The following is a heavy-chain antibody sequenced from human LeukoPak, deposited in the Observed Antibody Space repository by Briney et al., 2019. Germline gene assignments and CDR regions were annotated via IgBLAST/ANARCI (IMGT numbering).Heavy chain of an antibody. Sequence: PGGSLRLSCAASGFTFSSYAMSWVRQAPGKGLEWVSAISGSGGSTYYADSVKGRFTISRDNSKNTLYLQMNSLRAEDTAVYYCAKVNGDDYVWGSYRYALDYWGQGTLVTVSP. D-gene: IGHD3-16*02. CDR3: AKVNGDDYVWGSYRYALDY. J-gene: IGHJ4*02. CDR2: ISGSGGST. V-gene: IGHV3-23*01. CDR1: GFTFSSYA.